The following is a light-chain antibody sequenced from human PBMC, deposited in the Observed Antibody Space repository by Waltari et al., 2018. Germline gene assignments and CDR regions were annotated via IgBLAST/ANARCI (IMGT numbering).Light chain of an antibody. V-gene: IGLV2-14*03. CDR1: SSDVGAYDY. Sequence: HSALTQPASVSGSPGQSITISCTGTSSDVGAYDYVSWYQQYPGKAPKLMIYDVRNRPLGVSNRFSGSKSGITASPGISGVQAEDEAYYYCSSYTRSSTWVFGGGTKLTVL. CDR2: DVR. CDR3: SSYTRSSTWV. J-gene: IGLJ3*02.